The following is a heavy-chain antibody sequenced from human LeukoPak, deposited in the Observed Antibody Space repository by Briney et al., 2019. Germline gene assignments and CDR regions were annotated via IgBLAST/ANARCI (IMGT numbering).Heavy chain of an antibody. D-gene: IGHD6-13*01. CDR3: ARVMEQQLNDAFDI. V-gene: IGHV3-66*01. J-gene: IGHJ3*02. CDR2: IYSGGST. CDR1: GFTVSSNY. Sequence: PGGSLRLSCAASGFTVSSNYMSWVRQAPGKGLEWVSVIYSGGSTYYADSVKGRFTISRDNSKNTLYLQMNSLRAEDTAVYYCARVMEQQLNDAFDIWGQGIMVTVSS.